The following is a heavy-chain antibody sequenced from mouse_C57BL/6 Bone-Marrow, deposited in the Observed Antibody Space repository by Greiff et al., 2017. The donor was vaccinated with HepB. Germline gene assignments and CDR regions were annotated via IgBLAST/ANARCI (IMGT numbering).Heavy chain of an antibody. V-gene: IGHV1-81*01. Sequence: VKLVESGAELARPGASVKLSCEASGYTFTSYGISWVKQRTGQGLEWIGESYPRSGNTYYNEKFKGKATLTADKSSSTAYMELRSLTSEDSAVYFCANFITTVRYYAMDCWGQGTSVTVSS. CDR2: SYPRSGNT. D-gene: IGHD1-1*01. CDR1: GYTFTSYG. CDR3: ANFITTVRYYAMDC. J-gene: IGHJ4*01.